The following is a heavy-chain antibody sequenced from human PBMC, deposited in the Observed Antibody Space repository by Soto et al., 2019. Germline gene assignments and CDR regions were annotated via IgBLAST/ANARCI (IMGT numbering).Heavy chain of an antibody. CDR3: VRDTSSGWHLKDH. V-gene: IGHV3-9*01. D-gene: IGHD3-9*01. Sequence: EVDLVESGGGLAQPGRSLRLSCVASGFTFDDHGMHWVRQIPGRGVEWVSGISWNSGRIGYAESVKGRFTIFRDNAKNSLYLEMNSLRQEETALYYCVRDTSSGWHLKDHWGQGVQVSVSS. CDR1: GFTFDDHG. CDR2: ISWNSGRI. J-gene: IGHJ4*02.